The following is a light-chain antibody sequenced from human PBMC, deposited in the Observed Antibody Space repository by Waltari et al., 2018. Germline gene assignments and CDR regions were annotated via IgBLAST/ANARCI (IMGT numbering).Light chain of an antibody. J-gene: IGKJ1*01. CDR1: QRVGRS. V-gene: IGKV3-20*01. CDR2: GKS. CDR3: QHYVRLPVT. Sequence: EIVLTQSPGTPSSPPGERATLSCWASQRVGRSLAWYQQKRGQAPRLLIYGKSTRATGVPGRFSGSGSETDFSLTISRLEPEDFAVYYCQHYVRLPVTFGQGTKVEI.